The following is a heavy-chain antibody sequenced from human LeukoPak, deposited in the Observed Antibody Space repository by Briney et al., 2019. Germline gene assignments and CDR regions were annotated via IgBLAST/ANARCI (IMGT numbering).Heavy chain of an antibody. V-gene: IGHV4-39*07. D-gene: IGHD3-22*01. CDR2: IYYSGST. Sequence: SETLSLTCTVSGGSISSSSYYWGWIRQPPGKGLEWIGSIYYSGSTYYNPSLKSRVTISVDTSKNQFSLKLSSVTAADTAVYYCARDEVGHYDSSGYCDYWGQGTLATVSS. CDR1: GGSISSSSYY. CDR3: ARDEVGHYDSSGYCDY. J-gene: IGHJ4*02.